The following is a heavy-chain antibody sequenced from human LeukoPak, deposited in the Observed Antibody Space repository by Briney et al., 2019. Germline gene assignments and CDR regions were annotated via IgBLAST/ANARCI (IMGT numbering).Heavy chain of an antibody. Sequence: KASETLSLTCTVSGGSISSYYWSWIRQPPGKGLEWIGYIYYSGSTNYKPSLKSRVTISVDTSKNQFSLKLSSVTAADTAVYYCARGGWLQPPDYWGQGTLVTVSS. V-gene: IGHV4-59*01. CDR2: IYYSGST. CDR1: GGSISSYY. J-gene: IGHJ4*02. D-gene: IGHD5-24*01. CDR3: ARGGWLQPPDY.